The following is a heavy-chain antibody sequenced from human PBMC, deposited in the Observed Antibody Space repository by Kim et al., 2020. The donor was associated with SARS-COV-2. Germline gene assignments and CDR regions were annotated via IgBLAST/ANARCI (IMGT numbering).Heavy chain of an antibody. CDR3: AREEWEFSFDY. CDR2: I. V-gene: IGHV3-48*03. D-gene: IGHD1-26*01. J-gene: IGHJ4*02. Sequence: IYYADSVKGRFTISRDNAKNSLYLQMNSLRAEDTAVYYCAREEWEFSFDYWGQGTLVTVSS.